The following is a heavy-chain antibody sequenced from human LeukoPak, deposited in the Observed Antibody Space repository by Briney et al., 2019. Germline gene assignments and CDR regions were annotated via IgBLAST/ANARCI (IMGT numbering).Heavy chain of an antibody. J-gene: IGHJ3*02. CDR3: ARARSRITFGGIRHAFDI. CDR1: GGTFIRYA. Sequence: SVTVSCKASGGTFIRYAMNWVRQAPGQGLAWVARIIPLLGITNHAQKLQGRVTVTADTSTNTAYMELSSLISDDTAVYYCARARSRITFGGIRHAFDIWGQGTLVTVSS. D-gene: IGHD3-16*01. CDR2: IIPLLGIT. V-gene: IGHV1-69*04.